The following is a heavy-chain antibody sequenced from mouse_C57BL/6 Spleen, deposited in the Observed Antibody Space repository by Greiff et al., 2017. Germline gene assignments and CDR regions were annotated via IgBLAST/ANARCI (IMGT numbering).Heavy chain of an antibody. CDR2: INPNYGTT. D-gene: IGHD2-5*01. V-gene: IGHV1-39*01. CDR1: GYSFTDYN. Sequence: VQLQQSGPELVKPGASVKISCKASGYSFTDYNMNWVKQSNGKSLEWIGVINPNYGTTSYNQKFKGKATLTLDESSSTAYMQLNSLTSEDSEVYDCAKAQSSNLAWFAYWGQGTLVTVSA. J-gene: IGHJ3*01. CDR3: AKAQSSNLAWFAY.